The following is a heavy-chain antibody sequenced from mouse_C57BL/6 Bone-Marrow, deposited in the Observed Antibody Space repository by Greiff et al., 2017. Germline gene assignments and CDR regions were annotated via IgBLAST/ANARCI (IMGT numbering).Heavy chain of an antibody. CDR2: IYPRSGNT. Sequence: QVQLQQSGAELARPGASVKLSCKASGYTFTSYGISWVKQRTGQGLEWIGEIYPRSGNTYYNEKFKGKATMTADKSSITAYMELRSLPSEDSAVYFCASYWASCYFDYWGQGTTLTVSS. V-gene: IGHV1-81*01. D-gene: IGHD4-1*01. CDR1: GYTFTSYG. J-gene: IGHJ2*01. CDR3: ASYWASCYFDY.